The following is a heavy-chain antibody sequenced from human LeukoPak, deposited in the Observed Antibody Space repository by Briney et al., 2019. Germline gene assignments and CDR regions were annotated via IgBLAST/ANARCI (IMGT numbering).Heavy chain of an antibody. D-gene: IGHD3-22*01. CDR3: AREGIDLYYDSSAYYFDN. J-gene: IGHJ4*02. V-gene: IGHV3-11*01. CDR1: GFTVSDYY. CDR2: IRSSGSTL. Sequence: PGESLRLSCAASGFTVSDYYMSWIRQAPGKGLEWVSYIRSSGSTLYYADSVKGRFTISRDNAKNSLYLQMNSLRAEDTALYYCAREGIDLYYDSSAYYFDNWGQGTLITVSS.